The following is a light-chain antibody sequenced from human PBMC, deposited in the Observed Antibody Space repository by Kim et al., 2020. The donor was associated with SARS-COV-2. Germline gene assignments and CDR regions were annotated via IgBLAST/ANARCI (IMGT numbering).Light chain of an antibody. CDR3: QSTDTTGSRGV. CDR1: QLPKQY. CDR2: KDS. J-gene: IGLJ3*02. V-gene: IGLV3-25*03. Sequence: SYELTQPPSVSVSPGQTARITCSGEQLPKQYVYWFQQKPGQAPVMVISKDSERPSGIPERFSGSSSGTTVTLTISAVHAEDEADYYCQSTDTTGSRGVFGGGTQLTVL.